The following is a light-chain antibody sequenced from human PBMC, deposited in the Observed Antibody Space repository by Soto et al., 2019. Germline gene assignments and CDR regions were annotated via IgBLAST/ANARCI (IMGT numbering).Light chain of an antibody. Sequence: DLQMTQSPSSLSASVGDRVTITCRANQSISTYLNWFQQKPGKAPKLLIYAASSLQSGVPSRFSGSGSGTDFTLTISRLQPEDLATYYCQQTYTKPLTFGGGVKVEI. J-gene: IGKJ4*01. V-gene: IGKV1-39*01. CDR2: AAS. CDR1: QSISTY. CDR3: QQTYTKPLT.